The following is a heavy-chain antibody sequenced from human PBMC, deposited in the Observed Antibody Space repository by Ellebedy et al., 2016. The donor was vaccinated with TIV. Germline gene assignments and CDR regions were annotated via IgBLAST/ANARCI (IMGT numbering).Heavy chain of an antibody. D-gene: IGHD4-23*01. CDR2: ISSNAATI. Sequence: GESLKISXAASGFTFSDYGMNWVRQAPGKGLKWISYISSNAATIHYADSVKGRFTISRDNAKNSLFLQMNSLRAEDTAVYYCESGGSSEWGQGTLVTVSS. CDR3: ESGGSSE. CDR1: GFTFSDYG. J-gene: IGHJ4*02. V-gene: IGHV3-48*01.